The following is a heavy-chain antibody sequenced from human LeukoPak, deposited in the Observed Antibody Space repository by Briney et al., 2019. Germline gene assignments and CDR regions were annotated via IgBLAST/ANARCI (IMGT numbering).Heavy chain of an antibody. CDR2: ISSSGSTI. J-gene: IGHJ4*02. D-gene: IGHD3-3*01. V-gene: IGHV3-11*01. CDR3: ARDQRGLYYDFWSGYDY. CDR1: GFTFSDYY. Sequence: GGSLRLSCAASGFTFSDYYMSWIRQAPGKGLEWVSYISSSGSTIYYADSVKGRFTISRDNAKNPLYLQMNSLRAEDTAVYYCARDQRGLYYDFWSGYDYWGQGTLVTVSS.